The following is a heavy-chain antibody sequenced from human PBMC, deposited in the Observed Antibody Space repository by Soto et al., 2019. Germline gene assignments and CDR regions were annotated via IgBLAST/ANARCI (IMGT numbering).Heavy chain of an antibody. CDR1: GGSFSGYY. Sequence: SETLSLTCAVYGGSFSGYYWSWIRQPPGKGLEWIGEINHSGSTNYNPSLKSRVTISVDTSKNQFSLKLSSVTAADTAMYYCARGWGGEDAIDIWGQGTMVTVSS. V-gene: IGHV4-34*01. J-gene: IGHJ3*02. CDR2: INHSGST. CDR3: ARGWGGEDAIDI. D-gene: IGHD3-16*01.